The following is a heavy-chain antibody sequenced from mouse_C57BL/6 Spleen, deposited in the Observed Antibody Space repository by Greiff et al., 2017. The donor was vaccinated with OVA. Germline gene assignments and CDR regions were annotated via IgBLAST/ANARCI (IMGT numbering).Heavy chain of an antibody. D-gene: IGHD2-4*01. CDR1: GYTFTDYE. V-gene: IGHV1-15*01. J-gene: IGHJ3*01. CDR2: IDPETGGT. Sequence: QVQLQQSGAELLRPGASVTLSCKASGYTFTDYEMHWVKQTPVHGLEWIGAIDPETGGTAYNQKFKGKAILTADKSSSTAYMELRSLTSEDSAVYYCTKKETYDYDGRFAYWGQGTLVTVSA. CDR3: TKKETYDYDGRFAY.